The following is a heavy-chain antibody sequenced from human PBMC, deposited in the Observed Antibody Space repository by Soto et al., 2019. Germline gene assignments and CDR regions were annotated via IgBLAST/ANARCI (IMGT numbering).Heavy chain of an antibody. CDR1: GFTFGSHA. J-gene: IGHJ4*02. D-gene: IGHD3-3*01. CDR2: ISRSGGST. CDR3: AKEPYSDFWSAYYYFDY. V-gene: IGHV3-23*01. Sequence: EVQLLESGGCWVQPAGSLRLSCAASGFTFGSHAMFSVRQAPGKGLEWVSDISRSGGSTYYADPVKGRFTISRDNSINTLYLKMNSLRAEDTALYYCAKEPYSDFWSAYYYFDYWGQGALVTVSS.